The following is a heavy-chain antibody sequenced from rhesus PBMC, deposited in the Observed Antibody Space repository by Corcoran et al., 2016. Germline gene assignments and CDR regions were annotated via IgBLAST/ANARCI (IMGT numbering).Heavy chain of an antibody. D-gene: IGHD6-31*01. CDR1: GGPISSSNW. V-gene: IGHV4S12*01. CDR2: IYSNSEST. CDR3: ARIIAAAGTFDY. J-gene: IGHJ4*01. Sequence: QVQLQESGPGLVKPSETQALTCAVSGGPISSSNWWSGIRKPPGKGLEWIGGIYSNSESTNYNPSLKSRVTISKDTSKNQFSLKLSSVTAADTAVYYCARIIAAAGTFDYWGQGVLVTVSS.